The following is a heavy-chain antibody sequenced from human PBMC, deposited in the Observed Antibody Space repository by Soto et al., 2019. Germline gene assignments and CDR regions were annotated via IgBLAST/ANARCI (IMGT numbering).Heavy chain of an antibody. CDR1: GYTFTKFH. CDR3: ARDVTGHDNYETIGYYFDH. D-gene: IGHD3-16*01. J-gene: IGHJ4*02. V-gene: IGHV1-46*01. CDR2: IDPSGGVT. Sequence: ASVKVSCKASGYTFTKFHIHWVRQAPGQGLEWMGMIDPSGGVTRDAQRFQGRITMTSDTSTSSVYMELRGLTSEDMAVYYCARDVTGHDNYETIGYYFDHWGPGTLVTVSS.